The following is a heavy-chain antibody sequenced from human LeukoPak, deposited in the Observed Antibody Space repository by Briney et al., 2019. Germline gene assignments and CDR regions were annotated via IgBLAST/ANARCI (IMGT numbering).Heavy chain of an antibody. CDR1: GGTFSSYA. CDR3: ARDADQGGWSSNYDY. CDR2: IIPIFGTA. V-gene: IGHV1-69*05. Sequence: SVKVSCKASGGTFSSYAISWVRQAPGQGLEWMGGIIPIFGTANYAQKLQGRVTMTTDTSTSTAYMELRSLRSDDTAVYYCARDADQGGWSSNYDYWGQGTLVTVSS. J-gene: IGHJ4*02. D-gene: IGHD6-19*01.